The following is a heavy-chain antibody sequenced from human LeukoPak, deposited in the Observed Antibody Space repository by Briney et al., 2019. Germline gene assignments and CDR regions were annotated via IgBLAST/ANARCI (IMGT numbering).Heavy chain of an antibody. Sequence: GGSLRLSCAVSGFTFSSYSMNWVRQAPGKGLEWVSYISSSSSTIYYADSVKGRFTISRDNAKNSLYLQMNSLRAEDTAVYYCARAITVIARGGLDYWGQGTLVTVSS. V-gene: IGHV3-48*01. J-gene: IGHJ4*02. CDR2: ISSSSSTI. D-gene: IGHD2-21*01. CDR3: ARAITVIARGGLDY. CDR1: GFTFSSYS.